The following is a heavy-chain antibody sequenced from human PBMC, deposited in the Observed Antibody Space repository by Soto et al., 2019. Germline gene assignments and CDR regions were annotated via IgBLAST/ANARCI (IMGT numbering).Heavy chain of an antibody. V-gene: IGHV1-18*01. J-gene: IGHJ6*02. CDR1: GYTFTSYG. CDR3: ARDCSGGSCYSGWAYYYYYGMDV. CDR2: ISAYNGNT. D-gene: IGHD2-15*01. Sequence: QVQLVQSGAEVKKPGASVKVSCKASGYTFTSYGISWVRQAPGQGLEWMGWISAYNGNTNYAQKLQGRVTMTTDTSTSTAYMELRSLGSDDTAVYYCARDCSGGSCYSGWAYYYYYGMDVWGQGTTVTVSS.